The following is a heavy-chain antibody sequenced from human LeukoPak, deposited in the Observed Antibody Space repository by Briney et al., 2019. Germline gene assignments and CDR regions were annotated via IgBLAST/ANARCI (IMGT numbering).Heavy chain of an antibody. D-gene: IGHD6-19*01. CDR2: ISYDGSNK. CDR3: ARDIGGSGWSHYDY. CDR1: GFTFSSYA. Sequence: GGSLRLSCAASGFTFSSYAMHWVRQAPGKGLEWVAVISYDGSNKYYADSAKGRFTISRDNSKNTLYLQMNSLRAEDTAVYYCARDIGGSGWSHYDYWGQGTLVTVSS. J-gene: IGHJ4*02. V-gene: IGHV3-30*04.